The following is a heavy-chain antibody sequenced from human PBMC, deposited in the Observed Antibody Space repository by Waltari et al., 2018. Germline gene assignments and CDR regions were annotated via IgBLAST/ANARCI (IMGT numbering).Heavy chain of an antibody. CDR1: GGTFSSYA. Sequence: QVQLVQSGAEVKKPGSSVKVSCKASGGTFSSYAISWVRQAPGQGLEWMGGIIPTFGTANTAQKFQGRVTITTDESTSTAYMELSSLRSEDTAVYYCAGIAGAAAMVTPGFDYWGQGTLVTVSS. CDR3: AGIAGAAAMVTPGFDY. CDR2: IIPTFGTA. J-gene: IGHJ4*02. D-gene: IGHD5-18*01. V-gene: IGHV1-69*05.